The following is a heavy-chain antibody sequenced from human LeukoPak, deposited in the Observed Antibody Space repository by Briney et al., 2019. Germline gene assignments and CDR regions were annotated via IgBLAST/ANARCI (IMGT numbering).Heavy chain of an antibody. D-gene: IGHD3-3*01. CDR1: GFTFSSYE. J-gene: IGHJ6*02. Sequence: GGSLRLSCAASGFTFSSYEMNWVRQAPGKGLEWVSYISSSGSTIYYADSVKGRFTISRDNAKNSLYLQMNSLRAEDTAVCYCARDGIFVFDSRFLEWLPQNYYYGMDVWGQGTTVTVSS. CDR2: ISSSGSTI. CDR3: ARDGIFVFDSRFLEWLPQNYYYGMDV. V-gene: IGHV3-48*03.